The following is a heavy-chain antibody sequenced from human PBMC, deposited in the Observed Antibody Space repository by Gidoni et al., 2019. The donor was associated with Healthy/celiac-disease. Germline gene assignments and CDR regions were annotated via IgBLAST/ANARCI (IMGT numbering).Heavy chain of an antibody. CDR2: IYHSGST. Sequence: QVQLQESGPGLVKPSETLSLTCTVSGYSISSGYYWGWIRQPPGKGLEWIGSIYHSGSTYYNPSLKSRVTISVDTSKNQFSLKLSSVTAADTAVYYCARSSVVWFGEGDWFDPWGQGTLVTVSS. CDR1: GYSISSGYY. V-gene: IGHV4-38-2*02. CDR3: ARSSVVWFGEGDWFDP. D-gene: IGHD3-10*01. J-gene: IGHJ5*02.